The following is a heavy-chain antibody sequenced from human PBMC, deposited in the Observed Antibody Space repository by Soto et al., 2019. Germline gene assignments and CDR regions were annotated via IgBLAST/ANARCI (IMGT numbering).Heavy chain of an antibody. Sequence: QIPLKESGPTLVKPTQTLTLTCSFSGFSLTTSGAGVGWIRQPPGKALEWLAVIYWNDDKRYSPSLKTRLTINPDTSKNQVVLTMTNMDPVDTATYYCARPHPLMIGTYAFDIWGQGTMVTVSS. D-gene: IGHD3-22*01. CDR3: ARPHPLMIGTYAFDI. CDR2: IYWNDDK. CDR1: GFSLTTSGAG. J-gene: IGHJ3*02. V-gene: IGHV2-5*01.